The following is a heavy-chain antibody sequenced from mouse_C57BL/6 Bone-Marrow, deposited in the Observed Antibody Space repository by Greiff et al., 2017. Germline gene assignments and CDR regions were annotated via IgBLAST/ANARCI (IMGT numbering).Heavy chain of an antibody. J-gene: IGHJ2*01. CDR1: GYAFSSYW. CDR2: IYPGNGDT. Sequence: VQLQQSGAELVKPGASVKISCKASGYAFSSYWMHWVKQRPGQGLEWIGQIYPGNGDTNYNGKFKGKATLTADKSSSTAYMQLSSLTSEDSAVYFCARIWSYYFDDWGQGTTLTVPS. V-gene: IGHV1-80*01. CDR3: ARIWSYYFDD. D-gene: IGHD1-1*02.